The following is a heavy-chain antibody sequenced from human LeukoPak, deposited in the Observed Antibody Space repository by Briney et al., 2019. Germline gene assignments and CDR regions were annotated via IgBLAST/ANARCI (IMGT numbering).Heavy chain of an antibody. CDR2: INPNSGGT. V-gene: IGHV1-2*02. Sequence: ASVKVSCKASGYTFTGYYMHWVRQAPGQGLEWMGWINPNSGGTNNVQKFQGRVTMTRDTSISTAYMELSRLRSDDTAVYYCARASGYSYGINWFDPWGQGTLVTVSS. D-gene: IGHD5-18*01. CDR1: GYTFTGYY. CDR3: ARASGYSYGINWFDP. J-gene: IGHJ5*02.